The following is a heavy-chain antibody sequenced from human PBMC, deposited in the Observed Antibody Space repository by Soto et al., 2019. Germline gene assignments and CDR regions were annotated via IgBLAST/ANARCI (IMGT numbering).Heavy chain of an antibody. D-gene: IGHD1-20*01. V-gene: IGHV3-30-3*01. CDR1: GFTFSSYP. CDR3: ARGPITQTSFIDH. Sequence: XESLELSCEASGFTFSSYPMHWVRQAPGKGLEWVTVISYDGGNQYYADSVKGRFTISRDNSKDTLYLQMHSLRSDDTAVYFCARGPITQTSFIDHWGQGTLVTVSS. J-gene: IGHJ4*02. CDR2: ISYDGGNQ.